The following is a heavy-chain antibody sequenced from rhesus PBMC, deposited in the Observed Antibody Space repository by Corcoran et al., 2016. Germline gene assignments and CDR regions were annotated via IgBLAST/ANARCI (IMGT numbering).Heavy chain of an antibody. J-gene: IGHJ4*01. CDR1: GFSFSDYY. CDR2: IPFGGCS. CDR3: SFPSGGG. Sequence: EVQLAESGGGLAKPGGSLRLSCAAAGFSFSDYYMDWVRQGRGKGLVWSSAIPFGGCSYYADSLQRRFPISRVNSNNSLSLQMDRLPASDPAFYSFSFPSGGGWGQGVVVTVSS. V-gene: IGHV3-103*01.